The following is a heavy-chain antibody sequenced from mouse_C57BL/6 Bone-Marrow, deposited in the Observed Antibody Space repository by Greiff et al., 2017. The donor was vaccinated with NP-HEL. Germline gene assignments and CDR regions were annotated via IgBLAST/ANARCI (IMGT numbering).Heavy chain of an antibody. Sequence: VQLQQSGAELVKPGASVKLSCKASGYTFTSYWMHWVKQRPGRGLEWIGRIDPNSGGTKYNEKFKSKATLTVDKPSSTAYMQLSSLTSEDSAVYYCATPYYGSSYYFDYWGQGTTLTVSS. D-gene: IGHD1-1*01. CDR1: GYTFTSYW. V-gene: IGHV1-72*01. CDR3: ATPYYGSSYYFDY. CDR2: IDPNSGGT. J-gene: IGHJ2*01.